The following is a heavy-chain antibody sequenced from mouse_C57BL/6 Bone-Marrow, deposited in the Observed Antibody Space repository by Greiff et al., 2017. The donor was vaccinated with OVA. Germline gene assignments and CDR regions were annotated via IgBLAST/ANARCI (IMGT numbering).Heavy chain of an antibody. CDR2: INPYNGGT. Sequence: EVQLVESGPVLVKPGASVKMSCKASGYTFTDYYMNWVKQSHGKSLEWIGVINPYNGGTSYNQKFKGKATLTVDKSSSTAYMELNSLTSEDSAVYYCARYSSWAWFAYWGQGTLVTVSA. CDR1: GYTFTDYY. CDR3: ARYSSWAWFAY. D-gene: IGHD1-1*01. J-gene: IGHJ3*01. V-gene: IGHV1-19*01.